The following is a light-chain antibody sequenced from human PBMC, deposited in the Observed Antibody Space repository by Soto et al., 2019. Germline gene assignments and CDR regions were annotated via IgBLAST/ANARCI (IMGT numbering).Light chain of an antibody. CDR3: PQSYSSPTP. V-gene: IGKV1-39*01. Sequence: DIQMTQSPSSLSASVRDRVTITCRASQSISGSLNWYQQKPGKAPKLLIYGASTLQSGVPSRFSGSLSGTDYTLTINNLQPDYSATYYFPQSYSSPTPCGQGTRREIK. CDR1: QSISGS. CDR2: GAS. J-gene: IGKJ5*01.